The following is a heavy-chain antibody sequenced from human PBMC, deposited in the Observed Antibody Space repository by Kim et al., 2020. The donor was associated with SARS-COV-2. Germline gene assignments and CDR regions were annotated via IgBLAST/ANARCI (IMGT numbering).Heavy chain of an antibody. J-gene: IGHJ3*02. CDR3: ARSYYYGSGSSPDAFDI. D-gene: IGHD3-10*01. V-gene: IGHV3-21*01. Sequence: GGSLRLSCAASGFTFSSYSMNWVRQAPGKGLEWVSSISSSSSYIYYADSVKGRFTISRDNAKNSLYLQMNSLRAEDTAVYYCARSYYYGSGSSPDAFDIWGQGTMVTVSS. CDR1: GFTFSSYS. CDR2: ISSSSSYI.